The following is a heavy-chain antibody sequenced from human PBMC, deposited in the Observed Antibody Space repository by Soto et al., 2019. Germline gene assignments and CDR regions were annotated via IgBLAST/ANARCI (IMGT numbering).Heavy chain of an antibody. CDR2: ISSSGSYI. V-gene: IGHV3-21*01. D-gene: IGHD3-22*01. CDR1: GFTFSSYS. J-gene: IGHJ4*02. Sequence: GGSLRLSCAASGFTFSSYSMNWVRQAPGKGLEWVSSISSSGSYIYYADSVKGRFTISRDNAKNSLYLQMNSLRAEDTAVYYCARCDSSGYYPAYWGQGTLVTVSS. CDR3: ARCDSSGYYPAY.